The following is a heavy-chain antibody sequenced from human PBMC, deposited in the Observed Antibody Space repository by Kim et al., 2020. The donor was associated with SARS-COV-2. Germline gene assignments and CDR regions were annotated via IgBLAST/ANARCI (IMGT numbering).Heavy chain of an antibody. CDR3: ARDRLYGDYAGWFDP. V-gene: IGHV3-30*01. J-gene: IGHJ5*02. Sequence: DSVKGQFTISRDNSKSALYLQMNSLRAEDTAGYYCARDRLYGDYAGWFDPWGQGTLVTVSS. D-gene: IGHD4-17*01.